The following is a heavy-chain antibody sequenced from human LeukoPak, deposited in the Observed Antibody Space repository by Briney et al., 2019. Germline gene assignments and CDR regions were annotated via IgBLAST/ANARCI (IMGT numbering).Heavy chain of an antibody. Sequence: ASVKVSCKASGYTLTSYDINWVRQATGQGLEWMGWMNPNSGNTGYAQKFQGRVTMTSNTSISTAYMELSSLRSEDTAVYYCARYSGWNDAFDIWGQGTMVTVSS. CDR3: ARYSGWNDAFDI. CDR1: GYTLTSYD. CDR2: MNPNSGNT. J-gene: IGHJ3*02. D-gene: IGHD6-19*01. V-gene: IGHV1-8*01.